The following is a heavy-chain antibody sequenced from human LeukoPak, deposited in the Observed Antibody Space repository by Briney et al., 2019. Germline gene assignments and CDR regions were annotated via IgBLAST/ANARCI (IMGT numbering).Heavy chain of an antibody. CDR2: IHYSGST. Sequence: SETLSLTCTVSGGSASSGDYYWSWIRQPPGKGLEWIGYIHYSGSTYYNPSLKSRVTISVDTSKNQFSLKLSSVTAADTAVYYCASYDSSGYRAFDVWGQGTMVTVSS. CDR3: ASYDSSGYRAFDV. V-gene: IGHV4-30-4*01. J-gene: IGHJ3*01. D-gene: IGHD3-22*01. CDR1: GGSASSGDYY.